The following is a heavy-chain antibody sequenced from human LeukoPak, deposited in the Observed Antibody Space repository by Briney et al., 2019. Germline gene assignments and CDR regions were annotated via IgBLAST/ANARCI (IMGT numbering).Heavy chain of an antibody. V-gene: IGHV4-4*02. CDR1: GGSISSSNW. D-gene: IGHD4-17*01. CDR2: IYYSGST. Sequence: SETLSLTCAVSGGSISSSNWWSWVRQPPGKGLEWIGYIYYSGSTYYNPSLKSRVTISVDTSKNQFSLKLSSVTAADTAVYYCARDLQTTVARYFDYWGQGTLVTVSS. CDR3: ARDLQTTVARYFDY. J-gene: IGHJ4*02.